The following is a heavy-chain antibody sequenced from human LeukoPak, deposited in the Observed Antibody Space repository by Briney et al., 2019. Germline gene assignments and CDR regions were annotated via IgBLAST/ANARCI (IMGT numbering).Heavy chain of an antibody. CDR3: ARAHRTDYFDY. J-gene: IGHJ4*02. CDR2: ISPHNGNT. D-gene: IGHD1-14*01. V-gene: IGHV1-18*01. CDR1: GYTFITYG. Sequence: GASVKVSCKASGYTFITYGITWVRQAPGQGLEWMGWISPHNGNTNYAQKLQGRVTMTTDTSTNTAYMDLRSLRSDDTAVYYCARAHRTDYFDYWGQGTLVTVSS.